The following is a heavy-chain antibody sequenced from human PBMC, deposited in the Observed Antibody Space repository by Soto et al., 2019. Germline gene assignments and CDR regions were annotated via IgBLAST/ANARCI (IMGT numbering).Heavy chain of an antibody. CDR3: ARLIAVAGRDLRYFDY. CDR1: GGTFSSYA. V-gene: IGHV1-69*13. Sequence: SVKVSCKASGGTFSSYAISWLRQSPGQGLEWMGGIIPIFGTANYAQKFQGRVTITADESTSTAYMELSSLRSEDTAVYYCARLIAVAGRDLRYFDYWGQGTLVTVSS. D-gene: IGHD6-19*01. J-gene: IGHJ4*02. CDR2: IIPIFGTA.